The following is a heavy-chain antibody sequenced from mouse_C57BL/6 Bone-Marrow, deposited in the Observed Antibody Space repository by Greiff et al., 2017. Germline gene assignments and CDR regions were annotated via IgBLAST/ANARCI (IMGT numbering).Heavy chain of an antibody. V-gene: IGHV10-3*01. CDR2: IRSKSSNDAT. J-gene: IGHJ3*01. Sequence: EVKLMESGGGLVQPKGSLKLSCAASGFTFNTYAMHWVRQAPGKGLEWVARIRSKSSNDATYYADSVKDRFTISRDDSQSMLYLQMNNLKTEDTAMSCCVRLTGKGTYWGQGTLVTVSA. CDR3: VRLTGKGTY. CDR1: GFTFNTYA. D-gene: IGHD4-1*01.